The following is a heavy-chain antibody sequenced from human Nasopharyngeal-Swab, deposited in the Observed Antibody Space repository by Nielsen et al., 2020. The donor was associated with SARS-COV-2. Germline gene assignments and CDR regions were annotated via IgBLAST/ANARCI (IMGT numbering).Heavy chain of an antibody. V-gene: IGHV3-33*01. D-gene: IGHD3-9*01. J-gene: IGHJ4*02. CDR1: GFTFSTYG. CDR2: IWYDGSNK. Sequence: GGSLRLSCAASGFTFSTYGMHWVRQAPGKGLEWMSVIWYDGSNKYYADSVKGRFTISRDNSKNTLYLQMSSLRAEDTAVYYCARTRWDILTGYYFDYWGQGTLVTVSS. CDR3: ARTRWDILTGYYFDY.